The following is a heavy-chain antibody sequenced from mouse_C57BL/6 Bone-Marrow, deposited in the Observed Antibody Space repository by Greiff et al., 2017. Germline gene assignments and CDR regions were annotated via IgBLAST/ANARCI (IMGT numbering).Heavy chain of an antibody. V-gene: IGHV1-52*01. CDR3: TTWGYYAMDD. Sequence: QVQLQQPGAELVRPGSSVKLSCKASGYTFTSYWMHWVKQRPIQGLEWIGNIDPSDSETHYNQKFKDKATLTVDKSSSTAYMQLSSLTSEDTAVYYCTTWGYYAMDDWGQGTSVTVSS. CDR2: IDPSDSET. D-gene: IGHD1-1*01. CDR1: GYTFTSYW. J-gene: IGHJ4*01.